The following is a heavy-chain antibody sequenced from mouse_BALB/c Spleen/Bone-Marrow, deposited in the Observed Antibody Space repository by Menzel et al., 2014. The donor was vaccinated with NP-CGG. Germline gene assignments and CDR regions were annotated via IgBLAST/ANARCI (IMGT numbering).Heavy chain of an antibody. Sequence: VQLKDSGPGLVKPSQSLSLTCTVTGYSITNDYAWNWIRQFPGNKLEWMGYIAYGGITRYNPSLKSRISITRDTSKNQFFLQLNSVTPEDTATYYCARSGGSGFFYYFDYWGQGTTLTVPS. J-gene: IGHJ2*01. D-gene: IGHD1-1*01. V-gene: IGHV3-2*02. CDR2: IAYGGIT. CDR3: ARSGGSGFFYYFDY. CDR1: GYSITNDYA.